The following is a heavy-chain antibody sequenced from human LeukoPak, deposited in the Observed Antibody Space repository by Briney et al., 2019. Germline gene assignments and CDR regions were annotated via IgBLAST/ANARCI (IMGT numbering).Heavy chain of an antibody. Sequence: ASVKVSCKASGYTFTGYYMHWVRQAPGQGLEWMGWINPNSGGTKYAQKFQGRVTMTRDTSISTAYMELSRLTSDDTAFYYCARSASNYGSGSYDRFDPWGQGTLVTVSS. CDR3: ARSASNYGSGSYDRFDP. V-gene: IGHV1-2*02. J-gene: IGHJ5*02. D-gene: IGHD3-10*01. CDR1: GYTFTGYY. CDR2: INPNSGGT.